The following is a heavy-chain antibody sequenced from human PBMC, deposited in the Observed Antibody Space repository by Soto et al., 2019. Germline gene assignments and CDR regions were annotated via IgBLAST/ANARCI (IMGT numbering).Heavy chain of an antibody. D-gene: IGHD4-17*01. CDR1: GFTFSSYG. Sequence: QVQLVESGGGVVQPGRSLRLSCAASGFTFSSYGMHWVRQAPGKGLEWVAVISYDGSNKYYADSVKGRFTISRDNSKNTLYLKMNSLRAEDTAVYYCAKDRDPTVTPTMWKGWFDPWGQGTLVTVSS. V-gene: IGHV3-30*18. CDR3: AKDRDPTVTPTMWKGWFDP. CDR2: ISYDGSNK. J-gene: IGHJ5*02.